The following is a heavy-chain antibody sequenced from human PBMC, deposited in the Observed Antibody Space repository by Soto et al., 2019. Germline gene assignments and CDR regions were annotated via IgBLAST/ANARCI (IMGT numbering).Heavy chain of an antibody. J-gene: IGHJ5*02. CDR3: ARELRYFDWLLYNWFDP. D-gene: IGHD3-9*01. CDR1: GGSISSYY. V-gene: IGHV4-59*01. Sequence: SETLSLTCTVSGGSISSYYWSWIRQPPGKGLEWIGYIYYSGSTNYNPSLKSRVTISVDTSKNQFSLKLSSVTAADTAVYYCARELRYFDWLLYNWFDPWGQGTLVTVSS. CDR2: IYYSGST.